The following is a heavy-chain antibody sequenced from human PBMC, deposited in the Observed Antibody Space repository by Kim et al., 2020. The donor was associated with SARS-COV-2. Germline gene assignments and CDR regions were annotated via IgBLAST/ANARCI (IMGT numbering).Heavy chain of an antibody. Sequence: GESLKISCKGSGYSFTSYWIGWVRQMPGKGLEWMGIIYPGDSDTRYSPSFQGQVTISADKSISTAYLQWSSLKASDTAMYYCARLASYYDILTGYYLGYYYYGMDVWGQGTTVTVSS. CDR2: IYPGDSDT. J-gene: IGHJ6*02. CDR1: GYSFTSYW. D-gene: IGHD3-9*01. CDR3: ARLASYYDILTGYYLGYYYYGMDV. V-gene: IGHV5-51*01.